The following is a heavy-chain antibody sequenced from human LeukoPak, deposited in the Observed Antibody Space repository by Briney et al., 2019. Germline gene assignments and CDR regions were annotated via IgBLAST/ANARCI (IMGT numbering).Heavy chain of an antibody. CDR3: ATRPPGGYYFDY. V-gene: IGHV4-39*01. Sequence: SETLSLTCTVSGGSISSSSYYWGWIRQPPGKGLEWIGSIYYSGSTYYNPSLKSRVTISVDTSKNQLSLKLSSVTAADTAVYYCATRPPGGYYFDYWGQGTLVTVSS. CDR2: IYYSGST. CDR1: GGSISSSSYY. D-gene: IGHD3-10*01. J-gene: IGHJ4*02.